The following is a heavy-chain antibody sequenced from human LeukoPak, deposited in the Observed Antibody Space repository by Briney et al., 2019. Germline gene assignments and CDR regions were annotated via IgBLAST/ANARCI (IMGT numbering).Heavy chain of an antibody. CDR3: ARALNWNDGPYFDY. D-gene: IGHD1-1*01. CDR1: GFTFSGYG. V-gene: IGHV3-33*01. CDR2: IWYDGSNK. Sequence: GGSLRLSCAASGFTFSGYGMHWVRQAPGKGLEWVAVIWYDGSNKYYADSVKGRFTISRDNSKNTLYLQMNSLRAEDTAVYYCARALNWNDGPYFDYWGQGTLVTVSS. J-gene: IGHJ4*02.